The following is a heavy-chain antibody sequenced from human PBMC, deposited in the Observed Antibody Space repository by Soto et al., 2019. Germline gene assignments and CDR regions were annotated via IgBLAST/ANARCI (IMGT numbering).Heavy chain of an antibody. Sequence: EVQLVESGGGLVQPGRSLRLSCVASGFTFGDYAMHWVRQAPGKGLEWVAGISWNTDNIGYADSVKGRFTISRDNAGHALYLQMTSLRHEDTAVYYCAKGRNIVAVVTPFDVWGQGDLVTVSS. V-gene: IGHV3-9*01. CDR3: AKGRNIVAVVTPFDV. CDR1: GFTFGDYA. J-gene: IGHJ4*02. CDR2: ISWNTDNI. D-gene: IGHD2-21*02.